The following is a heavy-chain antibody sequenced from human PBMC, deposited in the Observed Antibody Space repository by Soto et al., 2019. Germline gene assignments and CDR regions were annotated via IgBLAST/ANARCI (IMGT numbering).Heavy chain of an antibody. Sequence: QVQLVQSGGEVKKPGASVKLSCTASGYTFTSYGISWVRQAPGQGLEWMGWISAYNGKTNYSQNVQGRVTMTTDTSTRTAYMVLRSLRSDDTAVYYGARGGDVHYYHGMDVWGQGTTVTVSS. V-gene: IGHV1-18*01. J-gene: IGHJ6*02. CDR3: ARGGDVHYYHGMDV. CDR1: GYTFTSYG. CDR2: ISAYNGKT.